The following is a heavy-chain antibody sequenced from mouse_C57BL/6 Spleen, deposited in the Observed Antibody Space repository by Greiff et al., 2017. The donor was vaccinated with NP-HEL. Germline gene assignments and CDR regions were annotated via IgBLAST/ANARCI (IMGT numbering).Heavy chain of an antibody. Sequence: EVKLMESGGGLVKPGGSLKLSCAASGFTFSDYGMHWVRQAPEKGLEWVAYISSGSSTIYSVDTVTGRFTISRDNAQHTLFLQMTSLRSEDTAMYYCARRGELRQGYAMDYWGQGTSVTVSS. J-gene: IGHJ4*01. V-gene: IGHV5-17*01. CDR1: GFTFSDYG. CDR2: ISSGSSTI. CDR3: ARRGELRQGYAMDY. D-gene: IGHD3-2*02.